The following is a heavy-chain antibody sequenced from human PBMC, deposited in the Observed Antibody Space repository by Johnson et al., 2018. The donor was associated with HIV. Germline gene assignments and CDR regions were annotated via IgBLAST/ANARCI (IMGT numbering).Heavy chain of an antibody. J-gene: IGHJ3*02. CDR1: GFTFSSYA. Sequence: QVQLVESGGGVVQPGRSLRLSCAASGFTFSSYAMHWVRQAPGKGLEWVAVIWSDGSNKYYADSVKGRFTISRDNAKNSLYLQMNSLRAEDTAVYYCARGGYSIKDRGAFDIWGQGTMVTVSS. CDR2: IWSDGSNK. D-gene: IGHD6-13*01. V-gene: IGHV3-33*08. CDR3: ARGGYSIKDRGAFDI.